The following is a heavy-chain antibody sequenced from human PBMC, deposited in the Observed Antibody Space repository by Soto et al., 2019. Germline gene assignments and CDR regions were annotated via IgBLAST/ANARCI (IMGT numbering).Heavy chain of an antibody. Sequence: PSDTPSLTCTFSGSSISSGDYYWSWLRLPLRKGLEWMVYVSCSGSSYYNPSLKWRLKISVDTSKARFCLNLSSVTVADTAVDYWASHPSIALADIDCWSQETLVTVS. V-gene: IGHV4-30-4*01. CDR3: ASHPSIALADIDC. D-gene: IGHD6-19*01. J-gene: IGHJ4*02. CDR2: VSCSGSS. CDR1: GSSISSGDYY.